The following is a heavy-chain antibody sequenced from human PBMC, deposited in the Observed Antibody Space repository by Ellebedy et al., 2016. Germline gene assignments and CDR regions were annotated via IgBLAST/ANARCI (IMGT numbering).Heavy chain of an antibody. D-gene: IGHD3-10*01. CDR3: ATRGSGSYPFDY. Sequence: SVKVSXXASGGTFSSYAISWVRQAPGQGLEWMGGIIPIFGTANYAQKFQGRVTITADESTSTAYMELSSLRSEDTAVYYCATRGSGSYPFDYWGQGTLVTVSS. V-gene: IGHV1-69*13. J-gene: IGHJ4*02. CDR1: GGTFSSYA. CDR2: IIPIFGTA.